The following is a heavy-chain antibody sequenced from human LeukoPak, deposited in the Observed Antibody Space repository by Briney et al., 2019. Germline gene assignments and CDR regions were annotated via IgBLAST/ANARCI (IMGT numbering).Heavy chain of an antibody. V-gene: IGHV3-23*01. CDR2: ISGSGGST. CDR3: AKVGYCSSTSCPAYVDF. CDR1: GFTFSSYA. J-gene: IGHJ4*02. D-gene: IGHD2-2*01. Sequence: GGSLRLSCAASGFTFSSYAMSWVRQAPGKGLEWVSAISGSGGSTYYADSVKGRFTISRDNSKNTLYLQMNSLRAEDTAAYYCAKVGYCSSTSCPAYVDFWGQGTLVTVSS.